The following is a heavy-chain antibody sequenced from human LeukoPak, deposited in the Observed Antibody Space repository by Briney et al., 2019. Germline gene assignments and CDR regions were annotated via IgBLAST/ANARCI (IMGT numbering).Heavy chain of an antibody. CDR2: ISGSVGRT. V-gene: IGHV3-23*01. CDR3: VKDQVEQTVVGTAIWGFDY. CDR1: GFTFSTYA. Sequence: PGRSLRLSCAASGFTFSTYAMSWVRQAPGKGLEWVTAISGSVGRTYYADSVKGRFTISRDNSKNTLYLQMNSLRAEDTAVYYCVKDQVEQTVVGTAIWGFDYWGQGTLVTVSS. D-gene: IGHD2-21*02. J-gene: IGHJ4*02.